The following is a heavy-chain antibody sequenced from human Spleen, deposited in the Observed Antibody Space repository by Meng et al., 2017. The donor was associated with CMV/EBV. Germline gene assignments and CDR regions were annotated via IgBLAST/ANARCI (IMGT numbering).Heavy chain of an antibody. CDR1: GFTFSNAW. CDR3: ATEDPITYYDPWSGYLDY. CDR2: IKSKTDGETT. V-gene: IGHV3-15*01. D-gene: IGHD3-3*01. J-gene: IGHJ4*02. Sequence: GESLKISCAASGFTFSNAWMSCVRQAPGKWLEWVGRIKSKTDGETTDYAAPVKGRFTISRDDSRNTLYLQMYSLKTEETAVYFCATEDPITYYDPWSGYLDYWGLGALVTVSS.